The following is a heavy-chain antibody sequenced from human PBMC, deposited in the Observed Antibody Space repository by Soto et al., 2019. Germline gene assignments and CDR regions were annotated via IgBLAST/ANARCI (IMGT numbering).Heavy chain of an antibody. CDR3: AKSRFAPGYFDL. V-gene: IGHV2-5*02. CDR2: IYWDDDK. J-gene: IGHJ2*01. CDR1: GFSLNTNGVG. Sequence: QITLKESGPTLVKPTQTLTLTCTFSGFSLNTNGVGVGWVRQPPGKALEWLALIYWDDDKRYSPSLKSRLTITKDTSKNQVVLTMNNMDPVDTATYYGAKSRFAPGYFDLWGRGSLVTVSS.